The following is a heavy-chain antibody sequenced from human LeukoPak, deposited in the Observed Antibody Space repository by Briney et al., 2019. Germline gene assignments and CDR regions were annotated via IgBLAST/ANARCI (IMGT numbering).Heavy chain of an antibody. D-gene: IGHD3-22*01. V-gene: IGHV3-53*05. J-gene: IGHJ4*02. CDR1: GFTVSSNY. Sequence: PGGSLRLSCAASGFTVSSNYMSWVRQAPGKGLEWVSVIYSGGSTYYADSVKGRFTISRDNSKNTLYLQMNSLRTEDTAVYYCAKAALYYYDSSGYHDYWGQGTLVTVSS. CDR3: AKAALYYYDSSGYHDY. CDR2: IYSGGST.